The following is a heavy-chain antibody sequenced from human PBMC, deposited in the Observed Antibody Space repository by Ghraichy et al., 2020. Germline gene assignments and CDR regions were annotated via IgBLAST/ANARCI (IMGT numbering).Heavy chain of an antibody. Sequence: GGSLRLSCAASGFTFSSYSMNWVRQAPGKGLEWVSYISSSSSTIYYADSVKGRFTISRDNAKNSLYLQMNSLRAEDTAVYYCARERGTNYFDYWGQGTLVTVSS. V-gene: IGHV3-48*01. CDR2: ISSSSSTI. D-gene: IGHD3-16*01. CDR1: GFTFSSYS. J-gene: IGHJ4*02. CDR3: ARERGTNYFDY.